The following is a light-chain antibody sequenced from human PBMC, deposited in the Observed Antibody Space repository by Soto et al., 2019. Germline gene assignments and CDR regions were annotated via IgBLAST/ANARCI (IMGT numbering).Light chain of an antibody. Sequence: EIVLTQSPGTLFLSPGERATLSCRASQSVSSSYLAWYQQKPGQAPRLLIYGASSRATGIPDRFSGSGSGTNFTLTISRLEPEDFAVYYCQQYGSSLPWTFGQGTKV. CDR2: GAS. J-gene: IGKJ1*01. V-gene: IGKV3-20*01. CDR1: QSVSSSY. CDR3: QQYGSSLPWT.